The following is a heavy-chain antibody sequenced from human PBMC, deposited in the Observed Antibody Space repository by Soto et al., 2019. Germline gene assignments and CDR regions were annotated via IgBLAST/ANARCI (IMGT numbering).Heavy chain of an antibody. D-gene: IGHD3-3*01. CDR3: ARPGMAYYDFWSGLDY. J-gene: IGHJ4*02. CDR2: IIPIFGTA. Sequence: QVQLVQSGAEVKKPGSSVKVSCKASGGTFSSYAISWVRQAPGQGLEWMGGIIPIFGTANYAQKFQGRVTITXXEXTTXAYMELSSLRSEDTAVYYCARPGMAYYDFWSGLDYWGQGTLVTVSS. V-gene: IGHV1-69*05. CDR1: GGTFSSYA.